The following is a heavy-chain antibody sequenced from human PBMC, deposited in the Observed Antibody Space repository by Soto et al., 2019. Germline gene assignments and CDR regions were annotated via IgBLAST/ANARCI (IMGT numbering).Heavy chain of an antibody. CDR1: GFTFSSYG. V-gene: IGHV3-30*18. J-gene: IGHJ6*02. Sequence: GGSLRLSCAASGFTFSSYGMHWVRQAPGKGLEWVAVISYDGSNKYYADSVKGRFTISRDNSKNTLYLQMNSLRAEDTAVYYCAKEGSDPGMDVWGQGTTVTVSS. CDR2: ISYDGSNK. CDR3: AKEGSDPGMDV.